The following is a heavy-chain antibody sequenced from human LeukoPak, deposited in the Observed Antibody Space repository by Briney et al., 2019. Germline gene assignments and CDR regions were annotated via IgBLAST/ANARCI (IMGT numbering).Heavy chain of an antibody. CDR2: ISGSGGRT. J-gene: IGHJ1*01. D-gene: IGHD2-21*02. CDR3: VKEKLAYCGGDCFGEYFQD. V-gene: IGHV3-23*01. CDR1: GITFDSYA. Sequence: GGSLRLSCAAAGITFDSYAMSWVRQAPGKGLEWISVISGSGGRTSYADSVKGRFIISRNNSKSTLHLQMHSLRAEDTAVYYCVKEKLAYCGGDCFGEYFQDWGQGTLVTVSS.